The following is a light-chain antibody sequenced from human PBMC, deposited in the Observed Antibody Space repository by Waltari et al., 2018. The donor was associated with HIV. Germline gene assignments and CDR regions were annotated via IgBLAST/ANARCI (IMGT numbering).Light chain of an antibody. J-gene: IGKJ5*01. CDR1: QSVSSTY. CDR2: GAS. CDR3: QQYGNSLIT. Sequence: IVLTQSQGPLSLSPGQRATLSCRASQSVSSTYLAWYQQKPGQAPRLLIYGASSRATGIPDRFSGSGSGTDFTLAISRVEPEDFAAYYCQQYGNSLITFGQGTRLAIK. V-gene: IGKV3-20*01.